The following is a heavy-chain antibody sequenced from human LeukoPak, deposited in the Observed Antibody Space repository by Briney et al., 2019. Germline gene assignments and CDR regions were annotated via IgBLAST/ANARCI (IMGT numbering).Heavy chain of an antibody. CDR2: INPNSGGT. Sequence: ASVKVSCKASGYTFTGYYMHWVRQAPGQGLEWMGWINPNSGGTNYAQKFQGRVTMTRDTSISTAYMELSRLRSDDTVVYYCARRWSGSYFVDPWGQGTLVTVSS. V-gene: IGHV1-2*02. CDR1: GYTFTGYY. J-gene: IGHJ5*02. D-gene: IGHD1-26*01. CDR3: ARRWSGSYFVDP.